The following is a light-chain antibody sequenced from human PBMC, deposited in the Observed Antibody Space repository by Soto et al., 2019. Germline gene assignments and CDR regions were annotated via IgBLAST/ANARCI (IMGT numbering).Light chain of an antibody. V-gene: IGLV1-40*01. CDR2: GNS. CDR1: SSNIGAGFD. J-gene: IGLJ1*01. CDR3: QSYDSRLRAYV. Sequence: QSVLTQPPSVSGAPGQSVTISCPGSSSNIGAGFDVHWYQQLQGTAPKLLVYGNSNQPSGVTDRFSVSKSVTSDYLAVTGLHAEDEADDYCQSYDSRLRAYVFGSGTKVNGL.